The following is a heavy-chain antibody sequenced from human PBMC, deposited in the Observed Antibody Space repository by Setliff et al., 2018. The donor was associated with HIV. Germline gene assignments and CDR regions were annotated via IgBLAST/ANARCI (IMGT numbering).Heavy chain of an antibody. CDR3: ARARFWSGYYTGDNYYYMDV. CDR1: GYSISSGYY. J-gene: IGHJ6*03. V-gene: IGHV4-38-2*01. CDR2: IYHSGST. D-gene: IGHD3-3*01. Sequence: PSETLSLTCAVSGYSISSGYYWGWIRQPPGKGLEWIGSIYHSGSTYYNPSLKSRVTISVDTSKNQFSLKLSSVTAADTAVYYCARARFWSGYYTGDNYYYMDVWGKGTTVTVSS.